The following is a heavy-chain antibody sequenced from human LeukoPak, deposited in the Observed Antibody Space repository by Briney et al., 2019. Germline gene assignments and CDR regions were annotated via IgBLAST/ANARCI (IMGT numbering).Heavy chain of an antibody. V-gene: IGHV4-34*01. CDR3: ARMPGGSHSNYYYYMDV. D-gene: IGHD1-26*01. Sequence: SETLSLTCAVYGGSFSGYYWSWIRQPPGKGLEWIGEINHSGSTNYNPSLKSRVTISVDTSKNQFSLKLSSVTAADTAEYYCARMPGGSHSNYYYYMDVWGKGTTVTVSS. CDR2: INHSGST. CDR1: GGSFSGYY. J-gene: IGHJ6*03.